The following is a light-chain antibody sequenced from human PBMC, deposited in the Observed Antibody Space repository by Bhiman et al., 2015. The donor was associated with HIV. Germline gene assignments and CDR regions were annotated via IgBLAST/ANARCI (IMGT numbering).Light chain of an antibody. V-gene: IGLV3-21*01. J-gene: IGLJ2*01. Sequence: SYELTQPPSVSVAPGQTARITCGGENIGSQSVHWYQLRPGQAPVLVISYNVDRPSGIPDRFFGAKSGFSASLTITGLQSEDEADYYCQSFDKNLHGAVFGGGTRLTVL. CDR3: QSFDKNLHGAV. CDR2: YNV. CDR1: NIGSQS.